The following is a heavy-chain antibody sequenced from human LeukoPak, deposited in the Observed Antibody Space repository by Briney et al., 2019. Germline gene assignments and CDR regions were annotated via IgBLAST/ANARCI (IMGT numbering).Heavy chain of an antibody. D-gene: IGHD1-26*01. Sequence: GGSLRLSCAASGFTFSSYSMNWVRQAPGKGLEWVSYISSSSSYIYYADSVKGRFTISRDNAKNSLYLQMNSLRAEDTAVYYCARDPGSIVGATGDWFDPWGQGTLVTVSS. CDR2: ISSSSSYI. J-gene: IGHJ5*02. V-gene: IGHV3-21*05. CDR3: ARDPGSIVGATGDWFDP. CDR1: GFTFSSYS.